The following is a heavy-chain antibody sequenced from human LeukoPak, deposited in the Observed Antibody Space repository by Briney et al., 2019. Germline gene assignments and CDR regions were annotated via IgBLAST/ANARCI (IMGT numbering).Heavy chain of an antibody. CDR1: GFTFSSYD. J-gene: IGHJ4*02. CDR3: ARAALYYYDSTLLDY. Sequence: GGSLRLSCAASGFTFSSYDMHWVRQATGKGLEWASAIGTAGDTYYPGSVKGRFTISRENAKNSLYLQMNSLRAGDTAVYYCARAALYYYDSTLLDYWGQGALVTVSS. D-gene: IGHD3-22*01. CDR2: IGTAGDT. V-gene: IGHV3-13*01.